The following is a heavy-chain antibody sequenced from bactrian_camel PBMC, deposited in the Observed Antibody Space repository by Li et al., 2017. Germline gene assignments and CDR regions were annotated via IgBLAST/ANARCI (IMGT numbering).Heavy chain of an antibody. V-gene: IGHV3S40*01. J-gene: IGHJ6*01. Sequence: VQLVESGGGLVQPGESLRLSCAASGFTFRSYVMSWVRQAPGKGLEWVSSIKNDGGSTYSADSVKGRFTISRDNAKNTLYLQMNSVKPEDTAVYYCVRDLGTTGWYFDNWGQGTQVTVS. CDR3: VRDLGTTGWYFDN. CDR2: IKNDGGST. CDR1: GFTFRSYV. D-gene: IGHD5*01.